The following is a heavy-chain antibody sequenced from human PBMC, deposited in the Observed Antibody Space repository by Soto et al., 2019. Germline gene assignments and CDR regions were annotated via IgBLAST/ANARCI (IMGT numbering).Heavy chain of an antibody. CDR2: IKQDGSEK. V-gene: IGHV3-7*05. D-gene: IGHD5-12*01. CDR3: ARDRPDGYNWRGIDY. Sequence: EVQLVESGGGLVQPGGSLRLSCAASGFTFSSYWMSWVRQAPGKGLVWVANIKQDGSEKYYVDSVKGRLTNSRDNAKNSLYLQMNSLRAEDTAVYYCARDRPDGYNWRGIDYWGQGTLVTVSS. J-gene: IGHJ4*02. CDR1: GFTFSSYW.